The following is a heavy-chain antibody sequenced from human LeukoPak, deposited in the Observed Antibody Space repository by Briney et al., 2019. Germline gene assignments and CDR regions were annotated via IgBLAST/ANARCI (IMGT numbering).Heavy chain of an antibody. CDR3: ARVRGLGRTFDY. CDR2: IYYSGST. V-gene: IGHV4-31*03. Sequence: PSQTLSLTCTVSGGSISSGGYYWSWIRQHPGKGLEWIGHIYYSGSTYYNPSLKSRVTISVDTSKNQFSLKLSSVTAADTAVYYCARVRGLGRTFDYWGQGTLVTVSS. CDR1: GGSISSGGYY. D-gene: IGHD7-27*01. J-gene: IGHJ4*02.